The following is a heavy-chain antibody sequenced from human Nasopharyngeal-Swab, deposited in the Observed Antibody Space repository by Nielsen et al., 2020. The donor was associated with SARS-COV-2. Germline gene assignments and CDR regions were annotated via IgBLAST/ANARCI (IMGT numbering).Heavy chain of an antibody. J-gene: IGHJ6*02. CDR3: ARGGSYYYYYGMDV. Sequence: VRQAPGKGLEYVSAISSNGGSTYYANSVKGRFTISRDNSKNTLYLQMGSLRAEVMAVYYCARGGSYYYYYGMDVWGQGTTVTVSS. CDR2: ISSNGGST. V-gene: IGHV3-64*01. D-gene: IGHD3-16*01.